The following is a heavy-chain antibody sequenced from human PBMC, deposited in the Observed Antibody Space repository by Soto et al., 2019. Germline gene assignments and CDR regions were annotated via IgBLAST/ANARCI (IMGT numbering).Heavy chain of an antibody. CDR2: ISYDGSDK. CDR3: AKELSGYDPGFEY. Sequence: GGSLRLSCAASGFIFSNYGMHWVRQAPGKGLEWVAVISYDGSDKRYADSVRGRFTISRDNSKNTLFLQVTSLRAEDTAVYYCAKELSGYDPGFEYWGQGTPVTVSS. V-gene: IGHV3-30*18. D-gene: IGHD5-12*01. J-gene: IGHJ4*02. CDR1: GFIFSNYG.